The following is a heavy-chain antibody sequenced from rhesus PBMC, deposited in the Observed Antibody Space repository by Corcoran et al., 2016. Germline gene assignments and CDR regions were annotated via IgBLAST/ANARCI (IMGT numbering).Heavy chain of an antibody. J-gene: IGHJ4*01. CDR2: INPIGGTT. CDR3: TTVDY. Sequence: EVQLVESGGGLVQPGGSLRLSCAASGFTFSDDDMEWVRQAPGQGLEWVGQINPIGGTTFLMESVKGRFTISRDNAKNTLYLQSNSLKIEDTAVYYCTTVDYWGQGVLVTVSS. V-gene: IGHV3-10*01. CDR1: GFTFSDDD.